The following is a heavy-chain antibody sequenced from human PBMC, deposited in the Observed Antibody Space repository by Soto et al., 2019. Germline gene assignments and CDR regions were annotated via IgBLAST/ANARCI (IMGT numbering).Heavy chain of an antibody. D-gene: IGHD3-3*01. CDR2: ISYDGTKK. J-gene: IGHJ4*02. CDR1: GFMFNSYV. Sequence: GGSLRLSCAASGFMFNSYVXXWVRRAPGKGLEWVGFISYDGTKKDYADSVKGRFIISRDNSEETLYLQMNSLRPEDSGVYYCARDNPPFYDFRSRLRSXXXXYFDSXXXXTXVXXSS. CDR3: ARDNPPFYDFRSRLRSXXXXYFDS. V-gene: IGHV3-30*04.